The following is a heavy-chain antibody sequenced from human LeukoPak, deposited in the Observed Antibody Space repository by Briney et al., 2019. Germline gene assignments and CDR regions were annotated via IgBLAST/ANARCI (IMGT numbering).Heavy chain of an antibody. Sequence: GGSLRLSCAASGFTFSSYAMSWVRQAPGKGLEWVSAISGSGGSTYYADSVKGRFTNPRDNSKNTLYLQMNSLRAEDTAVYYCAKTTVVVAAQFDYWGQGTLVTVSS. CDR3: AKTTVVVAAQFDY. CDR1: GFTFSSYA. D-gene: IGHD2-15*01. J-gene: IGHJ4*02. V-gene: IGHV3-23*01. CDR2: ISGSGGST.